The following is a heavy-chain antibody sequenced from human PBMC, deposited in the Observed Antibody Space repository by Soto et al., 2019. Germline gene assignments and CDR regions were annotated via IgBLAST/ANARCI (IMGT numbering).Heavy chain of an antibody. D-gene: IGHD6-19*01. CDR2: IHYSGST. Sequence: PSETLSLTCTVSGGSISSSSYYWGWIRQPPGKGLEWIGYIHYSGSTNYNPSLKNRVTISVDMSKNQVSLKLSSVTAADTAVYYCVRHAQWLIRAYWGQGSLVTVSS. CDR3: VRHAQWLIRAY. J-gene: IGHJ4*02. V-gene: IGHV4-61*05. CDR1: GGSISSSSYY.